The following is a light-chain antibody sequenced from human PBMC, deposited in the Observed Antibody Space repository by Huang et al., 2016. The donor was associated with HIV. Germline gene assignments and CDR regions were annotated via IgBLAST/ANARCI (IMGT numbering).Light chain of an antibody. CDR2: WAS. J-gene: IGKJ2*01. Sequence: DIVLTQSPDSLAVSLGERATINCKSSQSVLYTSNNKSHLAWYQQKPGQPPRLLIYWASIRESGVPDRFSGSGSGTDFTLTIRSLQAEDVAVYYCQQYYCTPMYTFGQGTKLEIK. CDR1: QSVLYTSNNKSH. CDR3: QQYYCTPMYT. V-gene: IGKV4-1*01.